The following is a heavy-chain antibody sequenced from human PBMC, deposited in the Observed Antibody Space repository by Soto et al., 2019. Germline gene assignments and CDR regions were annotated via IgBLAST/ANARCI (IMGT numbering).Heavy chain of an antibody. V-gene: IGHV1-69*02. CDR3: ARTSPSSTTSNWFDP. CDR1: GGTFSSYS. J-gene: IGHJ5*02. D-gene: IGHD2-2*01. CDR2: IIPILGIA. Sequence: QVQLVQSGAEVKKPGSSVKVSCKASGGTFSSYSISWVRQAPEQGLEWMGRIIPILGIANYAQKFQGRVTITADKSTSTAYMELSSLRSEDTAVYYCARTSPSSTTSNWFDPWGQGTLVTVSS.